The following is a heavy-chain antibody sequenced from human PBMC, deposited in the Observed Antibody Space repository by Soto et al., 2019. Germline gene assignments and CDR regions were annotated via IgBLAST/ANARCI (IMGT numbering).Heavy chain of an antibody. Sequence: SLRLSCAASGFTFSSYAMSWVRQAPGKGLGWVSSFSGRSGDTYYAASVKGRFTISGDSSKNTVILQMNNLRADDTALYYCARDSSAWHNYFDSWGQGIQVTVSS. J-gene: IGHJ4*02. D-gene: IGHD6-19*01. CDR3: ARDSSAWHNYFDS. CDR2: FSGRSGDT. CDR1: GFTFSSYA. V-gene: IGHV3-23*01.